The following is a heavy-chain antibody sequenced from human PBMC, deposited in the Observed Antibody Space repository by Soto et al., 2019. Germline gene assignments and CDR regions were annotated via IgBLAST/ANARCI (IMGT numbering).Heavy chain of an antibody. D-gene: IGHD6-13*01. CDR1: GYTFTSYY. V-gene: IGHV1-46*03. CDR2: INPSGGST. CDR3: ARVLAAANYYYYYGMDV. Sequence: QVQLVQSGAEVKKPGASVKVSCKASGYTFTSYYMHWVRQAPGQGLEWMGIINPSGGSTSYAQKFQGRVTMTRDTSTSTVYMELSSLRSEDTAVYYCARVLAAANYYYYYGMDVWGQGTTVTVSS. J-gene: IGHJ6*02.